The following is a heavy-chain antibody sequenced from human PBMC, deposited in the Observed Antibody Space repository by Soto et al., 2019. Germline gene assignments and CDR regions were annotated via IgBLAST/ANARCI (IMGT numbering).Heavy chain of an antibody. D-gene: IGHD3-16*01. CDR1: GFTFSSYA. Sequence: GGSLRLSCAASGFTFSSYAMSWVRQTPGKGLEWVSAISGSGGSTYYADSVKGRFTISRDNSKNTLHLQMNSLRAEDTAVYYCARDLVPPREALDYWGQGTLVTVSS. CDR2: ISGSGGST. V-gene: IGHV3-23*01. CDR3: ARDLVPPREALDY. J-gene: IGHJ4*02.